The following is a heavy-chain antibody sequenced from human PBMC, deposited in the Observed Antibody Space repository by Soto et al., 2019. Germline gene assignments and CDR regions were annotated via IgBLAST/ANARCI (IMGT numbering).Heavy chain of an antibody. D-gene: IGHD5-18*01. V-gene: IGHV1-69*13. CDR2: IIPIFGTA. Sequence: ASVKVSCKASGGTFSSYAISWVRQAPEQGLEWMGGIIPIFGTANYAQKFQGRVTITADESTSTAYMELSSLRSEDTAVYYCARLTTPPAGYSYGGPFDYWGQGTLVTVSS. CDR1: GGTFSSYA. CDR3: ARLTTPPAGYSYGGPFDY. J-gene: IGHJ4*02.